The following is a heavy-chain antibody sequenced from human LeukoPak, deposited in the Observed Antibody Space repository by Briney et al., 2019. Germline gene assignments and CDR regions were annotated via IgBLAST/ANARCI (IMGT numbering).Heavy chain of an antibody. Sequence: GGSLRLSCAASGFTFSSYWMHWVRQAPGKGLVWVSLISGDGVSTFFTDSVKGRFSISRDNSKNSLFLEMSSLRTEDTAMYYCARESGKFDYWGQGTLVAVSS. CDR1: GFTFSSYW. CDR3: ARESGKFDY. V-gene: IGHV3-43*02. CDR2: ISGDGVST. J-gene: IGHJ4*02.